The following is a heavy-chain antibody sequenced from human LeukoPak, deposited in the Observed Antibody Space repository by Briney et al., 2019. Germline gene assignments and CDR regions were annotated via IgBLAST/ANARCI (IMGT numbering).Heavy chain of an antibody. V-gene: IGHV3-33*08. CDR3: ARDPWRFGEFPNHFDY. CDR2: IWYDGSNK. CDR1: GFTFSDAY. Sequence: GGSLRLSCAASGFTFSDAYMSWVRQAPGKGLEWVAVIWYDGSNKYYADSVKGRFTISRDNSKNTLYLQMNSLRAEDTAVYYCARDPWRFGEFPNHFDYWGQGTLVTVSS. D-gene: IGHD3-10*01. J-gene: IGHJ4*02.